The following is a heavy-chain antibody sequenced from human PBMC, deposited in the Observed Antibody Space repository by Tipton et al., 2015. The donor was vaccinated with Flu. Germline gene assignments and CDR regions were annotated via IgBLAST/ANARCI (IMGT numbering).Heavy chain of an antibody. J-gene: IGHJ5*02. CDR2: VSRTGST. CDR3: ARRDYSNYVSDPKSWFDP. D-gene: IGHD4-11*01. V-gene: IGHV4-38-2*02. CDR1: GDSMRSDYF. Sequence: TLSLTCTVSGDSMRSDYFWGWIRQFPGKGLEWIATVSRTGSTIHNPSLKSRVTLSIDTSKNQFSLKMKSVTATDMAVYYCARRDYSNYVSDPKSWFDPWGQGTLVTVSS.